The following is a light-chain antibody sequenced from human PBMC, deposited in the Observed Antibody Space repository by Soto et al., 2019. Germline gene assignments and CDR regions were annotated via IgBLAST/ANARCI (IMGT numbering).Light chain of an antibody. CDR2: KAS. V-gene: IGKV1-5*03. Sequence: DIQMTQSPSTLSASVGDRVTITCRASQSISNWLDWYQQKPGKAPKLLIYKASSLESGVPSRFSGSGSGTEFTLTISSLQPDDFATYYCQQYNSSFGGGTKVEIK. J-gene: IGKJ4*01. CDR1: QSISNW. CDR3: QQYNSS.